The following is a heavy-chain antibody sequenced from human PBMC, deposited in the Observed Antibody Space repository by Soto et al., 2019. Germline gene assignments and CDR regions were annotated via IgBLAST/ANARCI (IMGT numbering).Heavy chain of an antibody. Sequence: GGSLRLSCAASGFTVSSSYMSWVRQAPGKGLEWVSAISGSGGSTYYADSVKGRFTISRDNAKNSLYLQMNSLRDEDTAVYYCAREADYYYGMDVWGQGTTVTVSS. CDR2: ISGSGGST. CDR1: GFTVSSSY. J-gene: IGHJ6*02. CDR3: AREADYYYGMDV. V-gene: IGHV3-48*02.